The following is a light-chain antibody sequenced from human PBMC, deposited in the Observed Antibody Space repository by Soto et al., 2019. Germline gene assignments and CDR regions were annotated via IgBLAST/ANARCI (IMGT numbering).Light chain of an antibody. Sequence: IVMTQSPATLPVSPGEGATLSCRASQSVSSHLAWFQQRPGQAPRLLIYDASNRATGIPARFSGRGSGTDFTLTISSLEPEDFAVYYCQQRSSAITFGQGTRLEIK. V-gene: IGKV3-11*01. CDR2: DAS. CDR3: QQRSSAIT. CDR1: QSVSSH. J-gene: IGKJ5*01.